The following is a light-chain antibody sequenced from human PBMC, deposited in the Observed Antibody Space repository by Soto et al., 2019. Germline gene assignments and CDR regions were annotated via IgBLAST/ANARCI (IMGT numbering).Light chain of an antibody. V-gene: IGKV1-39*01. J-gene: IGKJ2*01. CDR1: QSVATF. CDR2: GVS. Sequence: DIQMTQSPSSLSASVGDRVTISCRASQSVATFLNGYQHRPGKAPRLLIYGVSTLQSGVPSRFSGGGYVTDFTLTISSLQPEDFATYICQQSFGSPPTFGQGTKVEIK. CDR3: QQSFGSPPT.